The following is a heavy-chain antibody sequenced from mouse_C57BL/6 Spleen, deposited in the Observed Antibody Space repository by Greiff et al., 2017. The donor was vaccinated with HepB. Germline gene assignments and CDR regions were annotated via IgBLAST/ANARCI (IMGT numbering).Heavy chain of an antibody. J-gene: IGHJ4*01. Sequence: EVQLQQSGPELVKPGASVKMSCKASGYTFTDYNMHWVKQSHGKSLEWIGYINLNNGGTSYNQKFKGKATLTVNKSSSTAYMELRSLTSEDSAVYYCARYPYSNYDYAMDYWGQGTSVTVSS. V-gene: IGHV1-22*01. CDR2: INLNNGGT. D-gene: IGHD2-5*01. CDR3: ARYPYSNYDYAMDY. CDR1: GYTFTDYN.